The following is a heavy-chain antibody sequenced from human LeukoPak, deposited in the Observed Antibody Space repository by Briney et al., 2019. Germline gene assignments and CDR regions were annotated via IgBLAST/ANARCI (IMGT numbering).Heavy chain of an antibody. CDR3: ARNLDYGDYHYLFDY. D-gene: IGHD4-17*01. Sequence: GESLKISCKGSGYSFTSYWIGWVRQMPGKGLEWMGIIYPGDSDTGYSPSFQGQVTISADKSISTAYLQWSSLKASDTAMYYCARNLDYGDYHYLFDYWGQGTLVTVSS. V-gene: IGHV5-51*01. CDR1: GYSFTSYW. CDR2: IYPGDSDT. J-gene: IGHJ4*02.